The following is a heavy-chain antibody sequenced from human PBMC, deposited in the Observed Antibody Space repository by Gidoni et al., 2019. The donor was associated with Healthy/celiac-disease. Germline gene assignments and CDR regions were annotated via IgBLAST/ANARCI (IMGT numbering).Heavy chain of an antibody. D-gene: IGHD4-17*01. CDR1: GFTFSSYA. CDR2: ISYDGSNK. CDR3: ARGLLKDYGDYGPYHYFDY. J-gene: IGHJ4*02. Sequence: QVQLVESGGGVVQPGRSLRLSCAASGFTFSSYAMHWVRQAPGKGLEWVAVISYDGSNKYYADSVKGRFTISRDNSKNTLYLQMNSLRAEDTAVYYCARGLLKDYGDYGPYHYFDYWGQGTLVTVSS. V-gene: IGHV3-30-3*01.